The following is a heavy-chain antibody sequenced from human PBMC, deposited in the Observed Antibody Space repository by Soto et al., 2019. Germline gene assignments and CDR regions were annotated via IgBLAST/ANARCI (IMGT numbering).Heavy chain of an antibody. J-gene: IGHJ3*02. CDR1: GFTFSSYS. CDR3: AKDSEWLNGFDI. CDR2: ISGSGGST. D-gene: IGHD3-3*01. V-gene: IGHV3-23*01. Sequence: EVQLLESGGGLVQPGGSLRLSCAASGFTFSSYSMSWVRQAPGKGLEWVSAISGSGGSTYYADSVKGRFTISRDNSKDPLYGQMNGLRAEDAAVYYCAKDSEWLNGFDIGGRVTRVTVSS.